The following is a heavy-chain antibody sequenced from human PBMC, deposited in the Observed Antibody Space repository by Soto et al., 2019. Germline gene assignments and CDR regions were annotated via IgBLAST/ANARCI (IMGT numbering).Heavy chain of an antibody. CDR2: IYYSGST. D-gene: IGHD3-22*01. CDR3: ARVGEYYESSCYFLSPWFDT. V-gene: IGHV4-61*01. Sequence: ETLSLTCTVSGVSVSRGSYYLSWIRQPPGQGLEWIGYIYYSGSTNYNPSLKSRVTISVDTSKNQFSLKLSSVTAADTAVYYCARVGEYYESSCYFLSPWFDTCGKGTLVTVSS. CDR1: GVSVSRGSYY. J-gene: IGHJ5*02.